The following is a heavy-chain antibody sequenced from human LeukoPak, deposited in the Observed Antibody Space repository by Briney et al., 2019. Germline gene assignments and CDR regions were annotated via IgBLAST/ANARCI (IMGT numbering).Heavy chain of an antibody. J-gene: IGHJ4*02. CDR3: ARGAEYYDSSTPFDY. D-gene: IGHD3-22*01. V-gene: IGHV3-21*01. CDR2: ISSSSSYI. CDR1: GFTFSHYS. Sequence: GGSLRLSCAASGFTFSHYSMNWVRQAPGKGLEWVSFISSSSSYIYYADSVKGRFTISRDNAKNSLYLQVNSLRAEDTAVYYCARGAEYYDSSTPFDYWGQGTLVTVSS.